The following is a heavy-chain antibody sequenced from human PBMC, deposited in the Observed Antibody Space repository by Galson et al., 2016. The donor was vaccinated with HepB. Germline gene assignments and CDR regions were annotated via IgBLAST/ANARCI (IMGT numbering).Heavy chain of an antibody. D-gene: IGHD3-3*01. CDR3: AKDRRSVPAYGMDV. CDR2: ISWNSGSV. V-gene: IGHV3-9*01. CDR1: GFTFDDYA. Sequence: SLRLSCAASGFTFDDYAMHWVRQVPGKGLEWVSGISWNSGSVNYAVSVKGRFTISRDNAKNSLYLQMNSLRAEDTALYYCAKDRRSVPAYGMDVWGQGTTVTVSS. J-gene: IGHJ6*02.